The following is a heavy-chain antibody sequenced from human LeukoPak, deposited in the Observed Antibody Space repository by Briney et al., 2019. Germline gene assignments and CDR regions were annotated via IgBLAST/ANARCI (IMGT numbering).Heavy chain of an antibody. Sequence: GESLQISFKGSGYSFANYWIGWVRQMPGKGLEWMGIIYLGDFGIRYSPSFQGQVTISADKSISTVYLQWSSLKASDTAMYYCARNSGTENNFDYWGQGTLVTVSS. J-gene: IGHJ4*02. CDR3: ARNSGTENNFDY. D-gene: IGHD1-26*01. CDR1: GYSFANYW. CDR2: IYLGDFGI. V-gene: IGHV5-51*01.